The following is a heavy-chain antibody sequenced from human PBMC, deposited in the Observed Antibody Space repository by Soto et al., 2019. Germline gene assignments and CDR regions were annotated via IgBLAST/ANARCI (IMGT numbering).Heavy chain of an antibody. V-gene: IGHV3-15*01. CDR1: GFTFTNAW. D-gene: IGHD3-16*01. CDR3: TTDLRWELRLLFDY. Sequence: EVQLVESGGGLVKPGGSLRLSCAASGFTFTNAWMSWVRQAPGKGLEWVGRIKSNTDGATTDYAAPVKGRFTISRDDSNNTRYLQMNSLMSEDTAVYYCTTDLRWELRLLFDYWGQGTLVTVSA. J-gene: IGHJ4*02. CDR2: IKSNTDGATT.